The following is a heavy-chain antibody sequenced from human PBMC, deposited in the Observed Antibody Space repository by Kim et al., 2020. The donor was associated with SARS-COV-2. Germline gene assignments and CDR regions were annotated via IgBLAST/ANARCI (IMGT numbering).Heavy chain of an antibody. J-gene: IGHJ6*02. CDR3: VALAPAMVRGYLYYYYGMDV. Sequence: ASVKVSCKASGYTFTSYDINWVRQATGQGLEWMGWMNPNSGNTGYAQKFQGRVTMTRNTSISTAYMELSSLRSEDTAVYYCVALAPAMVRGYLYYYYGMDVWGQGTTVTVSS. CDR2: MNPNSGNT. V-gene: IGHV1-8*01. D-gene: IGHD3-10*01. CDR1: GYTFTSYD.